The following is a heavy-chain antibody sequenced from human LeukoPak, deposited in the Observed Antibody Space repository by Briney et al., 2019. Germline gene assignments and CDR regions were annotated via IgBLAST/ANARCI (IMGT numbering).Heavy chain of an antibody. CDR2: IYYSGST. CDR3: ARGGDRSFDY. Sequence: SETLSLTCTVSGGSISSSSYYWGGIRQPPGKGLEWIGSIYYSGSTYYNPSLKSRVTISVDKAKNQFSLNLNSVTAADTAVYYCARGGDRSFDYWGQGTLVTVSS. J-gene: IGHJ4*02. V-gene: IGHV4-39*07. D-gene: IGHD3-10*01. CDR1: GGSISSSSYY.